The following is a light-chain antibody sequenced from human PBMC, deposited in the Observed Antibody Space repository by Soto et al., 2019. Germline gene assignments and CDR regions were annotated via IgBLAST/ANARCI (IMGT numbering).Light chain of an antibody. J-gene: IGKJ1*01. CDR3: QQYGSSPWT. CDR2: GAS. Sequence: VFTQSPSTPAKSPGERAPLSRKASQSVSSSYLAWYQQKPGQAPRLLIYGASSRATGIPDRFSGSGSGTDFTLTISRLEPEDFAVYYCQQYGSSPWTFGQGTMVDIK. CDR1: QSVSSSY. V-gene: IGKV3-20*01.